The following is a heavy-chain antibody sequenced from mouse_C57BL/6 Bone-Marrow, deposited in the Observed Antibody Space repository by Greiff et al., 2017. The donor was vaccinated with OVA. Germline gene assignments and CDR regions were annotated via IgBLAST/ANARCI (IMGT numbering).Heavy chain of an antibody. D-gene: IGHD2-12*01. CDR1: GYTFTSYG. CDR3: ARSGSIVTRTNYYFDY. V-gene: IGHV1-81*01. J-gene: IGHJ2*01. CDR2: IYPRSGNT. Sequence: VKLMESGAELARPGASVKLSCKASGYTFTSYGISWVKQRTGQGLEWIGEIYPRSGNTYYNEKFKGKATLTADKSSSTAYMQLSSLTSEDSAVYFCARSGSIVTRTNYYFDYWGQGTTLTVSS.